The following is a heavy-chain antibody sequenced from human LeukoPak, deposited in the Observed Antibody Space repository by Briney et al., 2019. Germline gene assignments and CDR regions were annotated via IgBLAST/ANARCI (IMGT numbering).Heavy chain of an antibody. CDR1: GYTFTGYY. J-gene: IGHJ4*02. CDR3: ARDHSSGWYGEFDY. V-gene: IGHV1-2*02. CDR2: INPNSGGT. Sequence: ASGKVSCKASGYTFTGYYVHWGGRAPGQGLGWMGGINPNSGGTNYAQKFQGRVTMTRDTSISTAYMEPSRLRSDDPAVYYCARDHSSGWYGEFDYWGQGTLVTVSS. D-gene: IGHD6-19*01.